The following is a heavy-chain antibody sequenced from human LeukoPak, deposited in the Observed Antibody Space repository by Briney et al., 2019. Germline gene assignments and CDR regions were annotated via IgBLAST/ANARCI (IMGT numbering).Heavy chain of an antibody. CDR2: IYHSGST. CDR1: GVSISSSNW. V-gene: IGHV4-4*02. J-gene: IGHJ5*02. Sequence: SETLSLTCAVSGVSISSSNWWSWVRQPPGKGLEWIGEIYHSGSTNYNPSLKSRVTISVDKSKNQFSLKLSSVTAADTAVYYCARDAQYYDFWSGYRGGWFDPWGQGTLVTVSS. CDR3: ARDAQYYDFWSGYRGGWFDP. D-gene: IGHD3-3*01.